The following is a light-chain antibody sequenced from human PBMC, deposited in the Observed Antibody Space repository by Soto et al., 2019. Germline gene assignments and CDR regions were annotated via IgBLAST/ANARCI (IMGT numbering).Light chain of an antibody. CDR3: QQANSSPLT. CDR1: QVISSW. J-gene: IGKJ5*01. CDR2: AAS. V-gene: IGKV1-12*01. Sequence: DIQMTQSPSSVSASVGDRVTITGRASQVISSWLAWYQQKPGKAPKLLIYAASSLQSGVPSRVRGTGSGKDFPLTRSSLQPEDFATYYCQQANSSPLTFRRGTRLEIK.